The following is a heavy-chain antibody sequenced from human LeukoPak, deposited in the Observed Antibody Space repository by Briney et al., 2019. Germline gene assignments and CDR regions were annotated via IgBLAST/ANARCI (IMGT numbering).Heavy chain of an antibody. J-gene: IGHJ4*02. CDR1: GGSISSYY. CDR2: IYYSGST. D-gene: IGHD3-10*01. CDR3: ARVSQVGGFGES. Sequence: PSETLSLTCTVSGGSISSYYWSWIRQPPGKGLEWIGYIYYSGSTNYNPSLKSRVTISVDTSKNQFSLKLSSVTAADTAVYYCARVSQVGGFGESWGQGTLVTVSS. V-gene: IGHV4-59*01.